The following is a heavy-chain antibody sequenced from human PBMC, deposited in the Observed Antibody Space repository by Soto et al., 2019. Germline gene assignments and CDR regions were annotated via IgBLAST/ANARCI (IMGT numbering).Heavy chain of an antibody. D-gene: IGHD3-9*01. Sequence: QVQLVESGGGLVKPGGSLRLSCAASGFTFSDYYMSWIRQAPGKGLEWVSYISSSSSYTNYADSVKGRFTISRDNAKNSLYLQMNSLRAEDTAVYYCARDADMLTGSYAFDIWGQGTMVTVSS. V-gene: IGHV3-11*05. CDR1: GFTFSDYY. J-gene: IGHJ3*02. CDR2: ISSSSSYT. CDR3: ARDADMLTGSYAFDI.